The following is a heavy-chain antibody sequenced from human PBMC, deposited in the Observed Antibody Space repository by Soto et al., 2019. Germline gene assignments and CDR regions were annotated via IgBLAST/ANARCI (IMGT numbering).Heavy chain of an antibody. D-gene: IGHD2-15*01. CDR1: GFTFSNYG. V-gene: IGHV3-23*01. CDR3: AKDLSRWPHSAFDS. J-gene: IGHJ5*01. Sequence: EVQLLESGGGLLQPGGSLRLSCAASGFTFSNYGMNWVRQAPGKGAGGVSGISSNGDTANYADAVNGRFTISRDNSKNALYMQMNGLRPEDTAVYYCAKDLSRWPHSAFDSWGQGTLVTVSS. CDR2: ISSNGDTA.